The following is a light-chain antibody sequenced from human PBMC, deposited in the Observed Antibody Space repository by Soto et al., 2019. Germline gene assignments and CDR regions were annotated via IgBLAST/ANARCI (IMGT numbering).Light chain of an antibody. CDR2: EVS. CDR3: SSYTSRSNLYV. V-gene: IGLV2-14*01. CDR1: SSDVGGYNY. Sequence: QSVLTQPASVCGSPGQSITISCTGTSSDVGGYNYVSWYLQHPGKAPKLIIYEVSNRPSGFANRFSGSKSGNTASLTISGLQLEDEADYYCSSYTSRSNLYVFGPGTQVTVL. J-gene: IGLJ1*01.